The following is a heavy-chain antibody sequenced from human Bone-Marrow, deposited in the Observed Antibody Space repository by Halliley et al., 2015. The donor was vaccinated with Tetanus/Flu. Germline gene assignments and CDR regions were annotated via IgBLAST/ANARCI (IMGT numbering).Heavy chain of an antibody. J-gene: IGHJ2*01. Sequence: YSGDTVYYTDSVKGRFTVSRDNFKDTQYLQMNNLRAEDTAMYYCAKRHDYGESNLDWFLDLWGRGTLVTVSS. CDR2: YSGDTV. V-gene: IGHV3-66*04. D-gene: IGHD4-17*01. CDR3: AKRHDYGESNLDWFLDL.